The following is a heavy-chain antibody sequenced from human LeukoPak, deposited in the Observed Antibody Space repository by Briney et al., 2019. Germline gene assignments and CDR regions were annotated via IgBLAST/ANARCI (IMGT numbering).Heavy chain of an antibody. CDR1: GFTFSSYG. D-gene: IGHD3-22*01. CDR2: ISGSCGST. J-gene: IGHJ4*02. Sequence: GGSLRLSCAASGFTFSSYGMSWVRQAPGKVLEWLSAISGSCGSTYYADSVKGRFTISRDNSKNTLYLQMNSLRAEDTVVYYCAKVSWWYYYDSSGYYPGTFDYWGQGTLVTVSS. CDR3: AKVSWWYYYDSSGYYPGTFDY. V-gene: IGHV3-23*01.